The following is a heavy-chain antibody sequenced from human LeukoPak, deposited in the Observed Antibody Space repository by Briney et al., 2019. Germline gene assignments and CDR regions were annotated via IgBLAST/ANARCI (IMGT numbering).Heavy chain of an antibody. CDR3: AREGYCSSTSCHSAY. CDR1: GFTFSIYS. Sequence: PGGSLRLSCAASGFTFSIYSMNWVRQAPGRGLEWVSSISSSSSYIYYADSVKGRFTISRDNAKNSLYLQMNSLRAEDTAVYYCAREGYCSSTSCHSAYWGQGTLVTVSS. D-gene: IGHD2-2*01. V-gene: IGHV3-21*01. CDR2: ISSSSSYI. J-gene: IGHJ4*02.